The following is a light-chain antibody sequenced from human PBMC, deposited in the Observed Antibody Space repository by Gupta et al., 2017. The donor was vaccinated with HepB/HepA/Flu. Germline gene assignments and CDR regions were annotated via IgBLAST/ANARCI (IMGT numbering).Light chain of an antibody. CDR2: WAS. Sequence: DIVMTQSPDSLAVSLGERATINCKSSQSVLYSSNNKNYLAWYQQKPGQPPKLLIYWASTRESGVPDRFSSSGSGTDFTLTISSLQAEDVAVYYCQQYDSNPWTFGQGTKVEIK. CDR3: QQYDSNPWT. V-gene: IGKV4-1*01. J-gene: IGKJ1*01. CDR1: QSVLYSSNNKNY.